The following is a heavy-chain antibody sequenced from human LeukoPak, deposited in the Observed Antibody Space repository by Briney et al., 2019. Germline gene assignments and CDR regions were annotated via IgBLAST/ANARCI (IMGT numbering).Heavy chain of an antibody. CDR1: GGSISSSNYN. CDR3: ARHFYSSTSVRFDP. CDR2: IYYSGST. J-gene: IGHJ5*02. Sequence: PSETLSLTCTVSGGSISSSNYNWGWIRQPPGKGLEWIGSIYYSGSTYYNPSLKSRVTISIDTSKNQFSLKLSSVTAADTAVYYCARHFYSSTSVRFDPWGQGTLVTVSS. D-gene: IGHD6-6*01. V-gene: IGHV4-39*01.